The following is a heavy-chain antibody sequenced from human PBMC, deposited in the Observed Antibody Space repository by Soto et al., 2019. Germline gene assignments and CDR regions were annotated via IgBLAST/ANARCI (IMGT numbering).Heavy chain of an antibody. J-gene: IGHJ6*02. D-gene: IGHD3-10*01. CDR2: INHSGST. CDR3: ARLYGSGSYNYFYDMDV. CDR1: GGSFSGYY. V-gene: IGHV4-34*01. Sequence: SETLSLTCGVYGGSFSGYYWSWIRQPPGKGLEWIGEINHSGSTNYNPSLKSRVTISLDTSKNQFSLKLSSVTAADTAVYYCARLYGSGSYNYFYDMDVWGQGTTVTVSS.